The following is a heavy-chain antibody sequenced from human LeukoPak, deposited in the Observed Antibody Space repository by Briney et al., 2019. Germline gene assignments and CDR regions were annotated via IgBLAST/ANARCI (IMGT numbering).Heavy chain of an antibody. D-gene: IGHD3-3*01. Sequence: GGSLRLSCAASGFTFSDYAVSWVRQAPGKGLEWVSTISTRGGSTWYADSIKGRFTISRDNSKYTLYLQMHSLRAEDSAIYYCAILRDFRWFDPWGQGTLVTVSS. CDR2: ISTRGGST. J-gene: IGHJ5*02. CDR1: GFTFSDYA. CDR3: AILRDFRWFDP. V-gene: IGHV3-23*01.